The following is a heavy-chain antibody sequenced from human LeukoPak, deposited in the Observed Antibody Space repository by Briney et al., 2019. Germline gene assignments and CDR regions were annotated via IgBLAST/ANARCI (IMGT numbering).Heavy chain of an antibody. V-gene: IGHV4-34*01. Sequence: SETLSLTCAVYGGSFSGYYWSWIRQPPGKGLEWIGEINHSGSTNYNPSLKSRVTISVDTSKNQFSLKLSSVTAADTAVYYCARSFRSCSGGSCSSRRYYYMDVWGKGTTVIVSS. CDR1: GGSFSGYY. J-gene: IGHJ6*03. D-gene: IGHD2-15*01. CDR3: ARSFRSCSGGSCSSRRYYYMDV. CDR2: INHSGST.